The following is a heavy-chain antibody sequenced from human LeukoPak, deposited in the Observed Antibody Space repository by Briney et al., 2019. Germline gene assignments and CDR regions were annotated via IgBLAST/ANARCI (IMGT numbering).Heavy chain of an antibody. J-gene: IGHJ4*02. V-gene: IGHV3-7*01. CDR1: EFTFSSFG. CDR2: INQDGSEN. Sequence: GGSLRLSCAASEFTFSSFGMSWVRQAPGEGLEWVANINQDGSENYFVDSVKGRFTISRDNAKNALYLQLNSLRDEDTAVYYCAKVAKYYYGSETYYFFEHWGQGTPATASS. D-gene: IGHD3-10*01. CDR3: AKVAKYYYGSETYYFFEH.